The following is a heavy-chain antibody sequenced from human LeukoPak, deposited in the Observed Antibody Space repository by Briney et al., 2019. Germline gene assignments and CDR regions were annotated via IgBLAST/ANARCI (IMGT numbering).Heavy chain of an antibody. V-gene: IGHV1-46*01. D-gene: IGHD6-13*01. CDR1: GYTFTSYY. CDR2: ITPSGGST. J-gene: IGHJ4*01. CDR3: ARAHTIAAAWPEGLPFDY. Sequence: ASVKVSCKASGYTFTSYYIHWVRQAPGQGLEWMGIITPSGGSTSYAQKFQGRVTMTRDTSTSTVYMELSSLRSEDTAVYYCARAHTIAAAWPEGLPFDYWGQGTLVTVSS.